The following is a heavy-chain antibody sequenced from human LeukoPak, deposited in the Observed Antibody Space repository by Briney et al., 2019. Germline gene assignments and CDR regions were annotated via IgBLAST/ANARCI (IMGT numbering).Heavy chain of an antibody. J-gene: IGHJ3*02. CDR1: SASISSYY. CDR2: IYSSGNT. CDR3: ARNAPEWDFDI. V-gene: IGHV4-59*01. D-gene: IGHD1-26*01. Sequence: SETLSLTCTFSSASISSYYWNWIRQRPGKGLEWIGYIYSSGNTNYHPSLRSRVTISIDTSRNHFSLRLSSVAAAEKAVYYCARNAPEWDFDIWGQGAMVTVSS.